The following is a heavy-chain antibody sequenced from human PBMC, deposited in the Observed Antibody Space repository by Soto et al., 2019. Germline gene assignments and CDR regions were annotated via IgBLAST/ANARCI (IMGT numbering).Heavy chain of an antibody. D-gene: IGHD3-3*01. CDR2: ISYDGSNK. CDR3: ARDHTIFGVVITNYYYYGMDV. CDR1: GFTFSSYA. J-gene: IGHJ6*02. Sequence: QVQLVESGGGVVQPGRSLRLSCAASGFTFSSYAMHWVRQAPGKGLEWVAVISYDGSNKYYADSGKGRFTISRDNSKNTLYLQMNSLRAEDTAVYYCARDHTIFGVVITNYYYYGMDVWGQGTTVTVSS. V-gene: IGHV3-30-3*01.